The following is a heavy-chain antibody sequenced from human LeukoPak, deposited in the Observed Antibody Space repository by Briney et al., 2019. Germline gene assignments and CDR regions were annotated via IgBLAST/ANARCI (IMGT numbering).Heavy chain of an antibody. D-gene: IGHD2-15*01. CDR3: AKAHFERYCSGGSCYESDY. CDR1: GFTFSSYA. Sequence: GGSLRLSCAASGFTFSSYAMSWVRQAPGKGLEWVSAISGSGGSTYYADSVKGRFTISRDNSKNTLYLKMNSLRAEDMAVYYCAKAHFERYCSGGSCYESDYWGQGTLVTVSS. J-gene: IGHJ4*02. CDR2: ISGSGGST. V-gene: IGHV3-23*01.